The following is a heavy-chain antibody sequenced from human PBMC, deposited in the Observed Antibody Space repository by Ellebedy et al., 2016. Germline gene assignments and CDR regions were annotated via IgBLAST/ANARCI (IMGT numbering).Heavy chain of an antibody. V-gene: IGHV1-2*02. CDR2: INPNSGGT. D-gene: IGHD3-22*01. J-gene: IGHJ4*02. Sequence: ASVKVSCXASGYTFTGYYMHWVRQAPGQGLEWMGWINPNSGGTNYAQKFQGRVTMTRDTSISPAYMELSRLRSEDTAVYYCACSGAYDSSGYYPDSPADYWGQGTLVTVSS. CDR1: GYTFTGYY. CDR3: ACSGAYDSSGYYPDSPADY.